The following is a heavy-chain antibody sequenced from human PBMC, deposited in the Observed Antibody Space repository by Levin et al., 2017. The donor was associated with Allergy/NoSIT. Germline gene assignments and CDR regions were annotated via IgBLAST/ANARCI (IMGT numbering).Heavy chain of an antibody. CDR1: GFIFSTYD. D-gene: IGHD1-14*01. Sequence: SCAASGFIFSTYDMSWVRQAPGKGLEWVSTISGSGGWTSYADSVKGRFTVSRDNSRSTMYLQMNSLRAEDTAVYYCAYRTGFDFWGQGTLVTVSS. V-gene: IGHV3-23*01. CDR3: AYRTGFDF. CDR2: ISGSGGWT. J-gene: IGHJ4*02.